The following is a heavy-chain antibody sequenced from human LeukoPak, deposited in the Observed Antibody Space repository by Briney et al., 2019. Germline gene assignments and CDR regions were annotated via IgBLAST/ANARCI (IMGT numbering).Heavy chain of an antibody. J-gene: IGHJ4*02. CDR3: ARSPIRGVID. V-gene: IGHV3-66*01. CDR2: IFSGGST. CDR1: GFTVSNNY. D-gene: IGHD3-10*01. Sequence: GGSLRLSCAAFGFTVSNNYMSWVRQAPGKGLEWVSVIFSGGSTYYADSVKGRFTISRDNSKNTLYLQMNSLRAEDTAVFYCARSPIRGVIDWGQGTLVTVSS.